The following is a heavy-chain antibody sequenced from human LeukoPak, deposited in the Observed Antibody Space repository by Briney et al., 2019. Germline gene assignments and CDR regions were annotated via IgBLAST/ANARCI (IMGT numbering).Heavy chain of an antibody. D-gene: IGHD6-13*01. CDR2: ISGDGGSI. CDR3: AKEDYSSSWYALDY. CDR1: GFTFDDYA. J-gene: IGHJ4*02. V-gene: IGHV3-43*02. Sequence: GGSLRLSCAASGFTFDDYAIYWVREGPGKGLEWVSLISGDGGSIYYADSVKGRFTISRDNSKNSLYLQMNSLRTEDTALYYCAKEDYSSSWYALDYWGQGTLVTVSS.